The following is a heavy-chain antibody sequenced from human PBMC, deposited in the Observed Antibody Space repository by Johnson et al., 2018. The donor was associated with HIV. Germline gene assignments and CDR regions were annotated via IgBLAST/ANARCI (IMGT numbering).Heavy chain of an antibody. D-gene: IGHD2-15*01. CDR1: GFTFSSYA. CDR2: ISYDGNNI. Sequence: QVQLVESGGGVVQPGRSLRLSCAASGFTFSSYAMHWVRQAPGKGLEWVAVISYDGNNIYYADSVRGRFTISRDNSKNTLYLQMGSLRVEDTAVYYCARGGSCYNAHFDIWGQGTMVTVSS. V-gene: IGHV3-30-3*01. J-gene: IGHJ3*02. CDR3: ARGGSCYNAHFDI.